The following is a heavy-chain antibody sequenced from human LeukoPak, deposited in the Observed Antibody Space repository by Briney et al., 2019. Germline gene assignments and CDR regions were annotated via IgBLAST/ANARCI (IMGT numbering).Heavy chain of an antibody. CDR3: TTDPAATLTFDY. CDR2: SKSKSDGGTT. V-gene: IGHV3-15*01. D-gene: IGHD6-13*01. CDR1: GFTFSSYS. Sequence: GGSLRLSCAASGFTFSSYSMNWVRQAPGKGLEWVGLSKSKSDGGTTDYAAPVKGRFTISRDDSKNTLYLQMNSLKTEDTAVYYCTTDPAATLTFDYWGQGSLVTVSS. J-gene: IGHJ4*02.